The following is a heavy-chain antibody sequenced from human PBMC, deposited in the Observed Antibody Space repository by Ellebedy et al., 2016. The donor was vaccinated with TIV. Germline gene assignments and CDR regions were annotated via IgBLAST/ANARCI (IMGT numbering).Heavy chain of an antibody. J-gene: IGHJ3*02. CDR2: IYSGGKT. CDR3: ARDRAVGTMDAFDI. V-gene: IGHV3-66*01. Sequence: PGGSLRLSCTASGFTVSSNYMSWVRQAPGKGLEWVSVIYSGGKTYHADSVKGRFNISRDISKNTLYLQMHSLRAEDTAVYYCARDRAVGTMDAFDIWGQGTLVTVSS. CDR1: GFTVSSNY. D-gene: IGHD6-19*01.